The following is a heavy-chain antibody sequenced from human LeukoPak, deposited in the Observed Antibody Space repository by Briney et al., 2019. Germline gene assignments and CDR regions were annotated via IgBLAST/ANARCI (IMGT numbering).Heavy chain of an antibody. CDR3: ARSDGYGLVGI. J-gene: IGHJ3*02. CDR1: GGSISSSPYY. CDR2: IYYSGTT. V-gene: IGHV4-39*07. D-gene: IGHD3-10*01. Sequence: KPSETLSLTCTVSGGSISSSPYYWGWIRQPPGKGLEWIGSIYYSGTTHYSPSLESRVTISVDTSKNQFSLKLASVTAADTAIYYCARSDGYGLVGIWGQGTMVTVSS.